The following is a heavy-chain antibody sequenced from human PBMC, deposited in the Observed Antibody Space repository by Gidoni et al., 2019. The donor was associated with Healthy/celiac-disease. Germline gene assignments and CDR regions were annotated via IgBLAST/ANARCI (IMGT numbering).Heavy chain of an antibody. Sequence: EVQLVESGGVVVQPGGSLRLSCAASGFTFDDYAMHWVRQAPGKGLEWVSLISWDGGSIYYADSVKGRFTISRDNSKNSLYLQMNSLRAEDTALYYCAKAGLRLGELSQDAFDIWGQGTMVTVSS. D-gene: IGHD3-16*02. CDR1: GFTFDDYA. V-gene: IGHV3-43D*03. CDR2: ISWDGGSI. J-gene: IGHJ3*02. CDR3: AKAGLRLGELSQDAFDI.